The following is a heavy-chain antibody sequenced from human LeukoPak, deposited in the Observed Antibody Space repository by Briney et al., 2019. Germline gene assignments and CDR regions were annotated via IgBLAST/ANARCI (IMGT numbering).Heavy chain of an antibody. D-gene: IGHD5-24*01. J-gene: IGHJ4*02. Sequence: GESLKISCKGSVYSFTSYWIGWVRQMPGKGLEWMGIIYPGDSDTRYSPSFQGQVTISADKSISTAYLQWSSLKASDTAMYYCARLAFRRRDGYGPTDYWGQGTVVTVSS. CDR3: ARLAFRRRDGYGPTDY. CDR2: IYPGDSDT. CDR1: VYSFTSYW. V-gene: IGHV5-51*01.